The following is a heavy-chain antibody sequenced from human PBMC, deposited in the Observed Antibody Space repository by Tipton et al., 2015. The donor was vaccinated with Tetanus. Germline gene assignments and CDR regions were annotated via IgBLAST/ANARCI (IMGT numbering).Heavy chain of an antibody. Sequence: TLSLTCSVSGDSITSSSYYWGWIRQPPGKGLEWIGSIYYSGDTYYTPSLKSRLTISVDTSKNQFSLRLTSVTAADTAVYYCARILRNGRGDPFDYWGQGALVTVSS. CDR1: GDSITSSSYY. J-gene: IGHJ4*02. CDR2: IYYSGDT. D-gene: IGHD3-10*02. V-gene: IGHV4-39*01. CDR3: ARILRNGRGDPFDY.